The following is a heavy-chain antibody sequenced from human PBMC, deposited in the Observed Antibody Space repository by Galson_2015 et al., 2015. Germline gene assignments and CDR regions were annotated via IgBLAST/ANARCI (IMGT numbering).Heavy chain of an antibody. Sequence: LSLTCAVSGGSISSSNWWSWVRQPPGKGLEWIGEIYHSGSTNYNPSLKSRVTISVDKSKNQFSLKLSSVTAADTAVYYCARDGRDGYYYYGMDVWGQGTTVTVSS. CDR3: ARDGRDGYYYYGMDV. V-gene: IGHV4-4*02. CDR1: GGSISSSNW. D-gene: IGHD1-26*01. CDR2: IYHSGST. J-gene: IGHJ6*02.